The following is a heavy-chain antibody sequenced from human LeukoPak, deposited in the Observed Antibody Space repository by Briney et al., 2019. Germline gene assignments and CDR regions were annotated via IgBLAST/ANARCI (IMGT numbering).Heavy chain of an antibody. CDR3: ARSHDYGGLSFDY. D-gene: IGHD4-23*01. V-gene: IGHV4-34*09. Sequence: LRLSCAASGFTFSSYWMSWIRQPPGKGLEWVGEINHSGSTYYNPSLKSRVTISVDTSKNQFSLKLSSVTAADTAVYYCARSHDYGGLSFDYWGQGTLVTVSS. J-gene: IGHJ4*02. CDR2: INHSGST. CDR1: GFTFSSYW.